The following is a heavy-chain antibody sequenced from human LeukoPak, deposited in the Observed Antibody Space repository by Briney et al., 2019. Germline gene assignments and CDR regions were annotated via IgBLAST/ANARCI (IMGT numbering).Heavy chain of an antibody. Sequence: PGRSLRLSCAASGFTFDDYAMHWVRQAPGKGLEWVSGISWNSGSIGYADSVKGRFTISRDNAKNTLYLQMNSLRAEDTAVYYCARGGLAAAQDFWGQGTLVTVSS. V-gene: IGHV3-9*01. CDR3: ARGGLAAAQDF. CDR1: GFTFDDYA. CDR2: ISWNSGSI. D-gene: IGHD6-13*01. J-gene: IGHJ4*02.